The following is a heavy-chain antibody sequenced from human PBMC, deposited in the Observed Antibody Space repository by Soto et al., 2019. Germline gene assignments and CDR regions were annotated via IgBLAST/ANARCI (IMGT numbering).Heavy chain of an antibody. Sequence: QVQLVQSGAEVKKPGASVKVSCKAAAYTFTSYDINWVRQATGQDFEWMGWMNPNNGNTAYAQKFQGRVTMTRDTSKRTAVMELSSRTSADTAVYYCARGPRNWGVDYWGQGTLFTVSS. CDR2: MNPNNGNT. J-gene: IGHJ4*02. D-gene: IGHD7-27*01. V-gene: IGHV1-8*01. CDR3: ARGPRNWGVDY. CDR1: AYTFTSYD.